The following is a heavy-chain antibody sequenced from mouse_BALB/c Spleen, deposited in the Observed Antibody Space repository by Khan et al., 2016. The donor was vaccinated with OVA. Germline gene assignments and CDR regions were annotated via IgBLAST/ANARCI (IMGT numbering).Heavy chain of an antibody. CDR2: INPRSCNT. D-gene: IGHD3-1*01. J-gene: IGHJ2*01. CDR1: GYTFTSDT. CDR3: TRTHRS. V-gene: IGHV1-4*01. Sequence: QVQLMQSGAELARPGASVKMSCKASGYTFTSDTMHWVNQMPGQGLECVGLINPRSCNTKYNQNFKDKATLTADISSITAYMQLSSLTSEDSAVYYCTRTHRSRGQGTNLTVSS.